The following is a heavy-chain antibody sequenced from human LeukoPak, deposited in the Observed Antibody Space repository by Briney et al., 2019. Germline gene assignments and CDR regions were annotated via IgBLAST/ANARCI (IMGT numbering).Heavy chain of an antibody. CDR3: ARDSPYYYGSGSYQENWFDP. D-gene: IGHD3-10*01. CDR2: ISAYNGNT. CDR1: GYTFTSYG. J-gene: IGHJ5*02. V-gene: IGHV1-18*01. Sequence: GASVKVSCKASGYTFTSYGISWVRQAPGQGLEWMGWISAYNGNTNYAQKLQGRVTMTTDTSTSTAYMELRSLRSDDTAVYYCARDSPYYYGSGSYQENWFDPWAREPWSPSPQ.